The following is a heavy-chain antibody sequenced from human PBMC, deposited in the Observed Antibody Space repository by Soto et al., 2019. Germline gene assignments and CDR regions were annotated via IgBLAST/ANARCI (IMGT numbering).Heavy chain of an antibody. CDR3: AREMAFHMDV. CDR1: GFSFSTYS. V-gene: IGHV3-21*01. CDR2: ISSAST. J-gene: IGHJ6*03. Sequence: GGSLRLSCAASGFSFSTYSMTWVRQAPGKGLEWVSSISSASTYADSVKGRFTISRDNAKNSLYLQMNSLRVEDTAVYYCAREMAFHMDVWGKGTTVTVSS.